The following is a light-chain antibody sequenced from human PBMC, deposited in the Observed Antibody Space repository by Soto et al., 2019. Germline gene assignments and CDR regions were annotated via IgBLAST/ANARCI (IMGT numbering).Light chain of an antibody. J-gene: IGLJ2*01. CDR1: SSDVGGYNY. V-gene: IGLV2-14*01. CDR2: DVS. CDR3: SSYTGSSTYVV. Sequence: QSALIQPASVSGSPGQSITISCTGTSSDVGGYNYVSWYQQHPGKAPKLMIYDVSNRPSGVSNRFSGSKSANTASLTISGLQAEDEADYYCSSYTGSSTYVVFGGGTQLTVL.